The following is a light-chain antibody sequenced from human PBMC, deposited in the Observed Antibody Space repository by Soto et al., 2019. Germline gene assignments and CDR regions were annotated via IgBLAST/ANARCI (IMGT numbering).Light chain of an antibody. CDR3: QQSYSSPPT. Sequence: DIKMTKSPSSLSAYVADRVIITCRASQSISNHLNWYQQKPGKAPKLLIFAASSLQSGVPSRFSGSRSGPDFTLTISSLQPEDFATYYCQQSYSSPPTFGQGTKVDIK. CDR1: QSISNH. V-gene: IGKV1-39*01. CDR2: AAS. J-gene: IGKJ1*01.